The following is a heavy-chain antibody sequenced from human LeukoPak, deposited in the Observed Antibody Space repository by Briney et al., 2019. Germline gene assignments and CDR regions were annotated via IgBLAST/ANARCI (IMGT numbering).Heavy chain of an antibody. Sequence: SETLSLTCTVSGGSISSYYWSWIRQPPGKGLEWIGYIYYSGSTNHNPSLKSRVTISVDTSKNQFSLKLSSVTAADTAVYYCARVDAGDYFDYWGQGTLVTVSS. CDR3: ARVDAGDYFDY. CDR1: GGSISSYY. CDR2: IYYSGST. V-gene: IGHV4-59*01. D-gene: IGHD7-27*01. J-gene: IGHJ4*02.